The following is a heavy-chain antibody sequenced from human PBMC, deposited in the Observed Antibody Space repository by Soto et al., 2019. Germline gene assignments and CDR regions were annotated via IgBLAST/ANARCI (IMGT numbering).Heavy chain of an antibody. V-gene: IGHV4-34*01. CDR3: ARVTDFYDILAAEGIDV. CDR2: INHSGST. J-gene: IGHJ3*01. D-gene: IGHD3-9*01. CDR1: GGSFSSYC. Sequence: SETLSLTCAVSGGSFSSYCWSWLRQPPGKGLEWIGEINHSGSTNYNPSLKSRVTISVDTSKHQFPLNLTSVTAADSAVYYCARVTDFYDILAAEGIDVWGQGTQVTVSS.